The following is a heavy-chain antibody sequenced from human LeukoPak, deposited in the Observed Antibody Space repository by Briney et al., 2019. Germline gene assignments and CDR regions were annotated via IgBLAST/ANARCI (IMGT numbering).Heavy chain of an antibody. J-gene: IGHJ4*02. Sequence: GGSLRLSCAASGFTFSDYYMNWIRQVPGKGLEWVSYISGSTSTIYYADSVKGRFTISRDNAKNSLYLQMNSLRAEDSAVYYCARDFHASAGYWHSGSYWIDYWGQGTLVTVSS. CDR2: ISGSTSTI. D-gene: IGHD3-10*01. V-gene: IGHV3-11*01. CDR1: GFTFSDYY. CDR3: ARDFHASAGYWHSGSYWIDY.